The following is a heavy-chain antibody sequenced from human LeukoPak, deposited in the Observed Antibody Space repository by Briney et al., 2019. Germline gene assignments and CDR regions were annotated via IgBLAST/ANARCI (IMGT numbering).Heavy chain of an antibody. CDR3: ARVGSSGWFRGAFDI. D-gene: IGHD6-19*01. V-gene: IGHV3-74*01. CDR1: GFTFSSYW. CDR2: INSDGSST. J-gene: IGHJ3*02. Sequence: GGSLRLSCAASGFTFSSYWTHWVRQAPGKGLVWVSRINSDGSSTSYADSVKGRFTISRDNAKNTLYLQMNSLRAEDTAVYYCARVGSSGWFRGAFDIWGQGTMVTVSS.